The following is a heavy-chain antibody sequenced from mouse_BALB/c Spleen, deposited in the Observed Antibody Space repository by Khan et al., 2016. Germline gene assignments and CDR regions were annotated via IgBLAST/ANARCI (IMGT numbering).Heavy chain of an antibody. CDR1: GYTFTDYY. Sequence: QVRLQQSGTELPRPGASVKLSCKASGYTFTDYYLHWVKQRTRQGLEWIGEIFPGSGSTYYNEKFKGKASLTADTSSSTAYMQLSSLTSEDSAVYYCARSYYGYFAMDYWGHGASVTVSS. J-gene: IGHJ4*01. D-gene: IGHD1-2*01. CDR3: ARSYYGYFAMDY. CDR2: IFPGSGST. V-gene: IGHV1-77*01.